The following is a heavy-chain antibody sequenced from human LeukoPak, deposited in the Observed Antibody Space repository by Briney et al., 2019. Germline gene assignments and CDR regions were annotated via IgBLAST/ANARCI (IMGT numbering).Heavy chain of an antibody. D-gene: IGHD3-22*01. CDR2: IYHSGIT. Sequence: SETLSLTCTVSGYSISSGYYWGWIRQPPGKGLEWIGSIYHSGITYYNPSLKSRVTISVDTSKNQFSLNLSSVTAADTALYYCARVVVAAPADYWGQGTLVTVSS. V-gene: IGHV4-38-2*02. CDR1: GYSISSGYY. CDR3: ARVVVAAPADY. J-gene: IGHJ4*02.